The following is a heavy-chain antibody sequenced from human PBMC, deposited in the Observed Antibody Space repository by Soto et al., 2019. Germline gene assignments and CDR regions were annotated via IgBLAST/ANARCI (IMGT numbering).Heavy chain of an antibody. CDR1: GGSFSGYY. CDR2: INHSGST. D-gene: IGHD3-3*01. Sequence: SETLSLTCAVYGGSFSGYYWSWIRQPPGKGLEWIGEINHSGSTNYNPSLKSRVTISVDTSKNQFSLKLSSVTAADTAVYYCARAREYDFWSGYLPPHYYYSYMDVWGKGTTVTVSS. V-gene: IGHV4-34*01. CDR3: ARAREYDFWSGYLPPHYYYSYMDV. J-gene: IGHJ6*03.